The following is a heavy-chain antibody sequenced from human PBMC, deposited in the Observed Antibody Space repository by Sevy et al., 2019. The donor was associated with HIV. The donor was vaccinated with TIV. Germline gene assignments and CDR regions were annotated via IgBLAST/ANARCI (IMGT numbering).Heavy chain of an antibody. Sequence: GGSLRLSCAASGFTFSSYAMSWVRQAPGKGLEWVSAISGSGGSTYYADSVKGRFTISRDNSKNTLYLQMNSLRAEDTAVYYCTKDRRNYYDSSGYYYFDYWGQGTLVTVSS. D-gene: IGHD3-22*01. V-gene: IGHV3-23*01. CDR2: ISGSGGST. J-gene: IGHJ4*02. CDR1: GFTFSSYA. CDR3: TKDRRNYYDSSGYYYFDY.